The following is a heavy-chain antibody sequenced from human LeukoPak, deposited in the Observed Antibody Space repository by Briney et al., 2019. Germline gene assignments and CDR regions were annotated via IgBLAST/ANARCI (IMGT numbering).Heavy chain of an antibody. D-gene: IGHD4-17*01. CDR2: IRYDGSNK. CDR1: GFTFISYG. J-gene: IGHJ6*03. Sequence: GGSLRLSCAASGFTFISYGMHWVRQAPGKGLEWVAFIRYDGSNKYYADSVKGRFTISRDNSKNTLYLQMNSLRAEDTAVYYCARTGAATTVTFSHDYYMDVWGKGTTVTISS. V-gene: IGHV3-30*02. CDR3: ARTGAATTVTFSHDYYMDV.